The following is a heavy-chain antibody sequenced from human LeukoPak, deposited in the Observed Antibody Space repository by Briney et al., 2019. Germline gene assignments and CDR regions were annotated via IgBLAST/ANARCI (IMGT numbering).Heavy chain of an antibody. J-gene: IGHJ4*02. D-gene: IGHD5-18*01. Sequence: PGGSLGLSCAASGFTFSDYYMSWIRQAPGKGLEWVSYISSSGSTIYYADSVKGRFTISRDNAKNSLYLQMNSLRAEDTAVYYCARFDTAMVVYDYWGQGTLVTVSS. CDR1: GFTFSDYY. CDR2: ISSSGSTI. V-gene: IGHV3-11*04. CDR3: ARFDTAMVVYDY.